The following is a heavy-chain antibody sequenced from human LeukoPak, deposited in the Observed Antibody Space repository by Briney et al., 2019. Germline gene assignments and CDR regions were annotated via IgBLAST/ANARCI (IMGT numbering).Heavy chain of an antibody. CDR1: GFTFSGFW. CDR3: ARSSYSSSSSV. J-gene: IGHJ3*01. D-gene: IGHD6-6*01. CDR2: INSDGSEG. Sequence: GGSLRLSCAASGFTFSGFWMSWSRQAPGKGLEWVASINSDGSEGYYADVVKGRFTISRDNAKNSLYLQINSLRAEDTAVYYCARSSYSSSSSVWGQGTMVTVSS. V-gene: IGHV3-7*03.